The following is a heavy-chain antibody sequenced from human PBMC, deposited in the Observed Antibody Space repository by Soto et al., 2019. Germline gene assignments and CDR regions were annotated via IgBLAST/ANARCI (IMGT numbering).Heavy chain of an antibody. CDR3: ARGRGTMVRGVIIRNWFDP. J-gene: IGHJ5*02. D-gene: IGHD3-10*01. CDR1: GGSFWGSD. Sequence: PSETLSLTCAVCGGSFWGSDWTWIRQPPGKGLEWIGEINHSGSTNYNPSLKSRVTISVDTSKNQFSLKLSSVTAADTAVYYCARGRGTMVRGVIIRNWFDPWGQGTLVTVSS. CDR2: INHSGST. V-gene: IGHV4-34*01.